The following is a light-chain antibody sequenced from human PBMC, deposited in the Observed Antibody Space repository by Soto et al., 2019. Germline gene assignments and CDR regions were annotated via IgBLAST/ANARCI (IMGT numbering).Light chain of an antibody. CDR3: QQRSNWPPVT. CDR2: DAS. CDR1: QSVSSSY. J-gene: IGKJ5*01. Sequence: EIVLTQSPGTLSMSPGERATLSCRAIQSVSSSYLAWYQQKPGQAPRLLIYDASSRATGIPDRFSGSGSGTESTLTISSLQSEDFAVYYCQQRSNWPPVTFGQGTRLEIK. V-gene: IGKV3D-20*02.